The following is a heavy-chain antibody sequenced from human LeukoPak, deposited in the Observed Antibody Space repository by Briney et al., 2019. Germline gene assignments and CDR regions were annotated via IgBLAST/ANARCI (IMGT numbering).Heavy chain of an antibody. V-gene: IGHV4-59*01. J-gene: IGHJ3*02. D-gene: IGHD2/OR15-2a*01. CDR3: ARDARVIGAFDI. CDR1: GGSINSYY. Sequence: PSDTLSLTCTVSGGSINSYYWSWIRQPPGKGLEWIGYIYYSGCSNYNPSLKSRVTISLDTSKNQFTLKLSSVTAADTAVYYCARDARVIGAFDIWGQGTMVTVSS. CDR2: IYYSGCS.